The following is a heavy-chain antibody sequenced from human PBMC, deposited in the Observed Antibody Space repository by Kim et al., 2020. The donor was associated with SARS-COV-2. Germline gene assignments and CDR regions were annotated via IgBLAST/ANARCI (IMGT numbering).Heavy chain of an antibody. V-gene: IGHV1-69*06. D-gene: IGHD5-12*01. Sequence: SVKVSCKASGGTFSSYAISWVRQAPGQGLEWMGGIIPIFGTANYAQKFQGRVTITADKSTSTAYMELSSLRSEDTAVYYCARGGGSGRWLQNGWGPFDYWGQGTLVTVSS. J-gene: IGHJ4*02. CDR1: GGTFSSYA. CDR2: IIPIFGTA. CDR3: ARGGGSGRWLQNGWGPFDY.